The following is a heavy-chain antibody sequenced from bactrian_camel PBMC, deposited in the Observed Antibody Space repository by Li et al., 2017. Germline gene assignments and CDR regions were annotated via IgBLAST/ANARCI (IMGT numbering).Heavy chain of an antibody. D-gene: IGHD5*01. CDR2: LRRDGTT. CDR1: KFSSGSCC. CDR3: AGKSLARGWAVWDLSRPSCDL. J-gene: IGHJ4*01. Sequence: HVQLVESGGGSVQAGGSLRLSCAHWKFSSGSCCMGWFRQAPGKEENLVSLRRDGTTVYSDSVKGRFTISQDRTKNILYLQMNDLKDEDTGAYYCAGKSLARGWAVWDLSRPSCDLWGQGTQVTVS. V-gene: IGHV3S55*01.